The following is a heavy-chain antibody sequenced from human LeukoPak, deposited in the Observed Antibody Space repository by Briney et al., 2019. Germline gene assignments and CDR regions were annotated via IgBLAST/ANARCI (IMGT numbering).Heavy chain of an antibody. J-gene: IGHJ4*02. CDR1: GFTFSSYA. CDR2: ISGSGGST. V-gene: IGHV3-23*01. CDR3: AKDRGGGGWFFDY. Sequence: GGSLRLSCAASGFTFSSYAMSWVRQAPGKGLEWVSAISGSGGSTYYADSVRGRFTISRDNSKNTLYLQMDSLRAEDTAVYYCAKDRGGGGWFFDYWGQGTLVTVSS. D-gene: IGHD6-19*01.